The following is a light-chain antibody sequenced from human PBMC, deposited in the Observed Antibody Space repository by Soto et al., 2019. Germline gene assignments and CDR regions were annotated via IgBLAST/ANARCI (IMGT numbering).Light chain of an antibody. J-gene: IGKJ1*01. CDR2: GAS. Sequence: EIVLTQSPDTLSLSPGERATLSCRASQSISSTQLVWYQQKPGQAPTLLIFGASSRATGIPDRFSGSGSGTDFTLTISSLQSEDFAVYYCQQYNQWPPWTFGQGTKVDI. CDR3: QQYNQWPPWT. CDR1: QSISST. V-gene: IGKV3D-15*01.